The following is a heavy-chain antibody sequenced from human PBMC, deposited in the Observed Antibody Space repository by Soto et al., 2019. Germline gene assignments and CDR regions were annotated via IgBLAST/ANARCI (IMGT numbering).Heavy chain of an antibody. J-gene: IGHJ4*02. Sequence: EVQLLESGGGLVQPGGSLRLSCAASGFTFSNYAMSWVRQAPGKGLEWVSAIAGDSATAYYTDSVKGRFTISRDNSKNTLYLQVNSLRAEDTAVYYCGKLSGTSCYAPLDYWGQGTLVTVSS. D-gene: IGHD2-15*01. CDR3: GKLSGTSCYAPLDY. V-gene: IGHV3-23*01. CDR1: GFTFSNYA. CDR2: IAGDSATA.